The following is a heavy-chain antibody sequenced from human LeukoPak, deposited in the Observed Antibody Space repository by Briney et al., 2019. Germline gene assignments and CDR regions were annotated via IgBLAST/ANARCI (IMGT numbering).Heavy chain of an antibody. D-gene: IGHD6-13*01. V-gene: IGHV3-74*01. Sequence: GGSLRLSCAASGFTFSSYWMHWVRHAPGKGLVWVSRINSDGSSTSYADSVKGRFTISRDNAKNSLYLQMNSLRAEDTALYYCAKDRGSSSWYRSPYFDYWGQGTLVTVSS. CDR1: GFTFSSYW. CDR3: AKDRGSSSWYRSPYFDY. J-gene: IGHJ4*02. CDR2: INSDGSST.